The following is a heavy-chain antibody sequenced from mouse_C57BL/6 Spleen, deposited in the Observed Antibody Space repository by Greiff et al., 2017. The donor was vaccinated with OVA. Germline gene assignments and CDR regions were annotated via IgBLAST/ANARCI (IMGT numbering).Heavy chain of an antibody. V-gene: IGHV1-26*01. J-gene: IGHJ2*01. CDR1: GYTFTDYY. Sequence: VQLQQSGPELVKPGASVKISCKASGYTFTDYYMNWVKQSHGKSLEWIGDINPNNGGTSYNQKFKGKATLTVDKSSSTAYMELRSLTSEDSAVYYCARLRNYAILYYFDYWGQGTPLTVSS. D-gene: IGHD1-1*02. CDR2: INPNNGGT. CDR3: ARLRNYAILYYFDY.